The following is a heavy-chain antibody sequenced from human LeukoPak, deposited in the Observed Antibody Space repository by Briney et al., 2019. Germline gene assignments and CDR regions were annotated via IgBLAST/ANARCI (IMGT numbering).Heavy chain of an antibody. CDR1: GYTFSDYY. J-gene: IGHJ4*02. Sequence: ASVEVSCKASGYTFSDYYMHWVRQAPGQGLEWMGWINPNSGGTNYAQKFQGRVTMTRDTSISTAYMELSRLRSDDTAVYYCARLSIFGVADFDYWGQGTLVTVSS. CDR2: INPNSGGT. CDR3: ARLSIFGVADFDY. V-gene: IGHV1-2*02. D-gene: IGHD3-3*01.